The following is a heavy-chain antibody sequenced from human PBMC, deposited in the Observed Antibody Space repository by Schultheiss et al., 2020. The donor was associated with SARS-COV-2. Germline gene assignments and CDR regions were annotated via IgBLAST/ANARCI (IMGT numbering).Heavy chain of an antibody. Sequence: GESLKISCQGSGYRFTNYWISWVRQMPGKGLEWMGKTDPSDSETNYSPSFQGHVTISVDRSISTAYLQWTSLKASDTAMYYCARRVAGTLDTVENWFDPWGQGTLVTVSS. V-gene: IGHV5-10-1*01. D-gene: IGHD6-19*01. CDR3: ARRVAGTLDTVENWFDP. CDR1: GYRFTNYW. CDR2: TDPSDSET. J-gene: IGHJ5*02.